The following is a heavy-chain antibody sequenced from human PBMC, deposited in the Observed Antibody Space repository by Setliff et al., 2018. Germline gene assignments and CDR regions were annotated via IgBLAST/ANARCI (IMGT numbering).Heavy chain of an antibody. J-gene: IGHJ2*01. Sequence: SLRLSWSASGFTFDDYAMHWVRQTPGKGLEWVSGISWNGGNMDYADSVKGRFTISRDNAKNSLYLQMNSLRAADTALYCCAKDIVRYYFDTRGFDLWGRGTLVTVSS. CDR2: ISWNGGNM. CDR1: GFTFDDYA. CDR3: AKDIVRYYFDTRGFDL. V-gene: IGHV3-9*01. D-gene: IGHD3-22*01.